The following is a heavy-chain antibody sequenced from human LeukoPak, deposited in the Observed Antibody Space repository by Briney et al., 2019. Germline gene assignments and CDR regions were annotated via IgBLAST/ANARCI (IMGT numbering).Heavy chain of an antibody. CDR2: ISAYNGNT. Sequence: ASVKVSCKASGGTFSSYAISWVRQAPGQGLEWMGWISAYNGNTNYAQKLQGRVTMTTDTSTSTAYMELRSLRSDDTAVYYCARFLRQQLVAISYYYYYMDVWGKGTTVTISS. V-gene: IGHV1-18*01. D-gene: IGHD6-13*01. J-gene: IGHJ6*03. CDR3: ARFLRQQLVAISYYYYYMDV. CDR1: GGTFSSYA.